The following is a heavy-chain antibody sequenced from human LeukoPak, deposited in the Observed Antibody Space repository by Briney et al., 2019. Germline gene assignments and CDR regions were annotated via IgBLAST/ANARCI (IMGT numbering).Heavy chain of an antibody. D-gene: IGHD3-22*01. Sequence: SETLSLTCTVSGGSLSTYYWSWIRQPPGKGLEWMGYIYYSGSTNYNPSLKSRVTISVDTSKNQFSLKLSSVTAADTAVYYCARASGGYYNNWFDPWGREPWSPSPQ. CDR1: GGSLSTYY. CDR3: ARASGGYYNNWFDP. V-gene: IGHV4-59*01. J-gene: IGHJ5*02. CDR2: IYYSGST.